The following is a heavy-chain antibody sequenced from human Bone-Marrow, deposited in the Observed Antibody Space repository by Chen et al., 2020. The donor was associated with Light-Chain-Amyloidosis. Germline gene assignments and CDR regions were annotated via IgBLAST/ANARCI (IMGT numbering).Heavy chain of an antibody. D-gene: IGHD5-12*01. J-gene: IGHJ4*02. Sequence: EVQLDQSGPEVKKPGESLKISCKGSGNTFPNYWIGWVRQMPGKGLEWMGVIYPDDSDARYSPSFEGQVTISADKSITTAYLQWRSLKASDTAMYYCARRRDGYNFDYWGQGTLVTVSS. CDR2: IYPDDSDA. V-gene: IGHV5-51*01. CDR1: GNTFPNYW. CDR3: ARRRDGYNFDY.